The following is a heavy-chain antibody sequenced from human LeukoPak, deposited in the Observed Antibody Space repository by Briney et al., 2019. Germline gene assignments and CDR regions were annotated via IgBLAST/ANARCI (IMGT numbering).Heavy chain of an antibody. CDR3: ARDTRKPYGSGSYYY. D-gene: IGHD3-10*01. Sequence: GGSLRLSCAASGFTFSSYSMNWVRQAPGMGLEWVSSISSSSSYIYYADSVKGRFTISRDNAKNSLYLQMNSLRAEDTAVYYCARDTRKPYGSGSYYYWGQGTLVTVSS. CDR1: GFTFSSYS. J-gene: IGHJ4*02. V-gene: IGHV3-21*01. CDR2: ISSSSSYI.